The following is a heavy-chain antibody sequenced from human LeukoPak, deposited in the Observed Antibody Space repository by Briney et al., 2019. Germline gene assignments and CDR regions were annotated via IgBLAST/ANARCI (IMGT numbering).Heavy chain of an antibody. CDR3: AGTVTTHYYYYYMDV. J-gene: IGHJ6*03. CDR2: IYTSGST. Sequence: PSETLSLTYTVSGGSISSYYWSWIRQPAGKGLEWIGRIYTSGSTNYNPSLKSRVTMSVDTSKNQFSLKLSSVTAADTAVYYCAGTVTTHYYYYYMDVWGKGTTVTVSS. CDR1: GGSISSYY. V-gene: IGHV4-4*07. D-gene: IGHD4-17*01.